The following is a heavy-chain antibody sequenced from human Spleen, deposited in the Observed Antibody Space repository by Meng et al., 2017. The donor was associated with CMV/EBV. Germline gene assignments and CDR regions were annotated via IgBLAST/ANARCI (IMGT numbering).Heavy chain of an antibody. V-gene: IGHV1-69*10. Sequence: SVKVSCKASGGTFSSYAISWVRQAPGQGLEWMGGIIPILGIANYAQKFQGRVTITADKSTSTAYMELSSLRSEDTAVYYCARDGAKGVYYYYGMDVWDQGTTVTVSS. D-gene: IGHD4/OR15-4a*01. J-gene: IGHJ6*02. CDR2: IIPILGIA. CDR3: ARDGAKGVYYYYGMDV. CDR1: GGTFSSYA.